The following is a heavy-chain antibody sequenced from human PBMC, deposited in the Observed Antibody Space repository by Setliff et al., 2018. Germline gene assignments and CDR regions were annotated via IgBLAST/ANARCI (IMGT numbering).Heavy chain of an antibody. D-gene: IGHD3-3*01. J-gene: IGHJ3*02. CDR3: ARQAISGSDAFDI. V-gene: IGHV5-51*01. CDR2: IYPGDSDT. CDR1: GYRFTSYW. Sequence: PGESLKISCKGSGYRFTSYWIGWVRQMPGKGLEWMGIIYPGDSDTRYSPSFQGQVTISADKSISTAYLQWRSLKASDTAMYYCARQAISGSDAFDIWGQGTLVTVSS.